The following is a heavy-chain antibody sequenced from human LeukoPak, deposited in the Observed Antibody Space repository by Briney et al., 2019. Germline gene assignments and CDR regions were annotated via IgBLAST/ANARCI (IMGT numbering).Heavy chain of an antibody. CDR2: ISWNSGSI. CDR1: GFTFDDYA. Sequence: GGSLRLSCAASGFTFDDYAMHWVRQAPGKGLEWVSGISWNSGSIGYADSVKVRITISRDNAKNSLYLQMNSLRAEDMALYYCAKDVGGELPGYYFDYWGQGTLVTVSS. J-gene: IGHJ4*02. D-gene: IGHD1-26*01. CDR3: AKDVGGELPGYYFDY. V-gene: IGHV3-9*03.